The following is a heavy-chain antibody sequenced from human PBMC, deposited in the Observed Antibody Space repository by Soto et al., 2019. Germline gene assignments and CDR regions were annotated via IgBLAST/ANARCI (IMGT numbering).Heavy chain of an antibody. Sequence: ASVKVSCKASGYTFTGYYMHWVRQAPGQGLEWMGWINPNSGGTNYAQKFQGWATMTRDTSISTAYMELSRLRSDDTAVYYCARSVRVDNWFDPWGQGTLVTVSS. CDR3: ARSVRVDNWFDP. CDR2: INPNSGGT. CDR1: GYTFTGYY. J-gene: IGHJ5*02. D-gene: IGHD6-19*01. V-gene: IGHV1-2*04.